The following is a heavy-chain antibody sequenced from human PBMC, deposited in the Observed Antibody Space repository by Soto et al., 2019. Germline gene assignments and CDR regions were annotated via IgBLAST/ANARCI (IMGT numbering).Heavy chain of an antibody. J-gene: IGHJ6*03. CDR1: RFTFSRYA. CDR2: ISGSGGRT. V-gene: IGHV3-23*01. D-gene: IGHD4-17*01. CDR3: AKGLRSEAYSDSYYYQYMDV. Sequence: EVQLLESGGGLVQPGGSLRLSCAASRFTFSRYAMSWVRQAPGKGLEWVSGISGSGGRTYYADSVKGRFTISRDNSKNTLYLQMNSLRAEDTAVYYCAKGLRSEAYSDSYYYQYMDVWGKGTTVTVSS.